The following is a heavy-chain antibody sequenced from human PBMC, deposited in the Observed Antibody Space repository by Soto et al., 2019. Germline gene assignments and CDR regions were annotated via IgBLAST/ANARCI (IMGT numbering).Heavy chain of an antibody. Sequence: QITLKESGPTLVKPTQTLTLTCTFSGFSLTTSGVGVGWIRQPPGKALEWLALIYWNDDKRYSPSLKSRLAITKDTSKNQVVLTMTNMDPVDTATYYCVDRVDGSSPGYWGQGILVTVSS. J-gene: IGHJ4*02. CDR3: VDRVDGSSPGY. V-gene: IGHV2-5*01. CDR1: GFSLTTSGVG. CDR2: IYWNDDK. D-gene: IGHD6-13*01.